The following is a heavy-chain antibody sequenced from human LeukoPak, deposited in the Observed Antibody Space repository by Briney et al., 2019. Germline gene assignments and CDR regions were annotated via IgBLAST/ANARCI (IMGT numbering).Heavy chain of an antibody. J-gene: IGHJ2*01. CDR1: SGSINSYW. Sequence: SETLSLTCSVSSGSINSYWWSWIRQPAGKGLEFIGRIYTTGMTNYNPSLKSRVSMSVDTSKNHFSLKLSSVTAADTAVYYCARFYWYFDLWGRGTLVTVSS. CDR2: IYTTGMT. CDR3: ARFYWYFDL. V-gene: IGHV4-4*07.